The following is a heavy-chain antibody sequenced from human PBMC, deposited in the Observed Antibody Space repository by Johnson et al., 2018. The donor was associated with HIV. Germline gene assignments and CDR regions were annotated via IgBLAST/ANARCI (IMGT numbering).Heavy chain of an antibody. D-gene: IGHD6-13*01. CDR1: GFTFSNAW. J-gene: IGHJ3*02. CDR3: TTKPYSSSWYGAFDI. V-gene: IGHV3-15*01. Sequence: EVQLVESGGGLVQPGGSLRLSCAASGFTFSNAWMSWVRQAQGKGLEWVGRLKGKTDGGTTAYAAPVKGRINIARDDSKNTLYLQMNSLKTEDTAVYYCTTKPYSSSWYGAFDIWGQGTMVTVSS. CDR2: LKGKTDGGTT.